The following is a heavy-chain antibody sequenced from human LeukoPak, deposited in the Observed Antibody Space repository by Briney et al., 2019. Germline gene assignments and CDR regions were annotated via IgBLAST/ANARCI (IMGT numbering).Heavy chain of an antibody. D-gene: IGHD3-10*01. CDR2: ISYDRSNK. CDR1: GFTFSSYA. J-gene: IGHJ4*02. Sequence: LGGSLRLSCAASGFTFSSYAMHWVRQAPGKGLEWVAVISYDRSNKYYADSVKGRFTISRDNSKNTLYLQMNSLRAEDTAVYYCAALPSGGSDYWGQGTLVTVSP. V-gene: IGHV3-30*04. CDR3: AALPSGGSDY.